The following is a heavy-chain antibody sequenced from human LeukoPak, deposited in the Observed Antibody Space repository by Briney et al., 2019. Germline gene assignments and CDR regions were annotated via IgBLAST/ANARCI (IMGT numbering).Heavy chain of an antibody. V-gene: IGHV1-46*01. D-gene: IGHD4/OR15-4a*01. CDR3: ARGRSNFECDY. CDR1: GYTFTSYY. Sequence: ASVKVSCKASGYTFTSYYMHWVRQAPGQGLEWMGLINPSGGSTSYAQKFQGRVTMTRDTSTSTVYMELSSLRSEDTAGYYCARGRSNFECDYWGQGPLVSVSS. CDR2: INPSGGST. J-gene: IGHJ4*02.